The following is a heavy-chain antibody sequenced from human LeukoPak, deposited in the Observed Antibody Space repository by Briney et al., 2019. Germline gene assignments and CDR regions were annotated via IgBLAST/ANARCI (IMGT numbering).Heavy chain of an antibody. CDR2: ISSSSSTI. J-gene: IGHJ4*02. Sequence: PGGSLRLSCAASGFTFSSYSMNWVRQAPGKGLEWVSYISSSSSTIYYADSVKGRFTISRDNAKNSLYVQMNSLRAEDTAVYYCARLPGRSAVGDTTSDYWGQGTLVTVSS. CDR3: ARLPGRSAVGDTTSDY. CDR1: GFTFSSYS. V-gene: IGHV3-48*04. D-gene: IGHD1-26*01.